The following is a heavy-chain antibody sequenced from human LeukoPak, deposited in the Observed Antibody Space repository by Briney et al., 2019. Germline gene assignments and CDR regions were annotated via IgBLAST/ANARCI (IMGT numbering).Heavy chain of an antibody. V-gene: IGHV3-48*04. J-gene: IGHJ2*01. CDR3: TRDLGLRRMI. CDR2: FSAGSGTV. CDR1: GLSLSSNN. Sequence: GGSLRLSCAASGLSLSSNNMHWVRQTPGGGLEWLSYFSAGSGTVFSADSVKGRFSISRDNARESLFLQMSSLRVEDTGVYYCTRDLGLRRMIWGRGTLVIVSS.